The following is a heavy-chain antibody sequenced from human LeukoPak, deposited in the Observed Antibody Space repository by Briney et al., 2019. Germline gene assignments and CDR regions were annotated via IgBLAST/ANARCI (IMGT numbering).Heavy chain of an antibody. D-gene: IGHD1-26*01. J-gene: IGHJ3*02. Sequence: SETLSLTCTVSGGSISSYYWSWIRQPPGKGLEWIGYIYYSGSTNYNPSLKSRVTISVDTSKNQFSLKLSSVTAADTAVYYCARGYSGSYPSAFDIWGQGTMVTVSS. V-gene: IGHV4-59*08. CDR1: GGSISSYY. CDR2: IYYSGST. CDR3: ARGYSGSYPSAFDI.